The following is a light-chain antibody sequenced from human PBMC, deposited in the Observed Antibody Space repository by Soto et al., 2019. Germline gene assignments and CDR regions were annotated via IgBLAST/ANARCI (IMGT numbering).Light chain of an antibody. Sequence: DIQMTQSPSTLSASVCDRVTIPCRASQTINNRLAWYQQKPGKAPKLLIYDVSTLQSGVPSRFSGSGSGTEFSLTISSLQPEDFATYYCQQYYSYPITFGQGTRLEIK. CDR1: QTINNR. CDR2: DVS. CDR3: QQYYSYPIT. J-gene: IGKJ5*01. V-gene: IGKV1-5*01.